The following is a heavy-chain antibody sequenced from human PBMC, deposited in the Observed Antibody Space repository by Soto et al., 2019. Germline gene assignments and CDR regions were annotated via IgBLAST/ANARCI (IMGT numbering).Heavy chain of an antibody. CDR2: MNPNSGNT. CDR1: GYTFTSYD. Sequence: ASVKVSCKASGYTFTSYDINWVRQATGQGLEWMGWMNPNSGNTGYAQKFQGRVTMTRNTSISTAYMELSSLRSEDTAVYYCARGGLLLWFGETTWGFDPWGQGTLVTVSS. V-gene: IGHV1-8*01. CDR3: ARGGLLLWFGETTWGFDP. J-gene: IGHJ5*02. D-gene: IGHD3-10*01.